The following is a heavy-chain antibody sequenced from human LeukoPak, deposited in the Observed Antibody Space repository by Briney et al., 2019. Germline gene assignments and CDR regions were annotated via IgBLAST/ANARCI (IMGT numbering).Heavy chain of an antibody. Sequence: SETLSLTCTVSGGSISSSSYYWGWIRQPPGKGLEWIGSIYYSGSTYYNPSLKSRVTICVDTSKNQFSLKLSSVTAADTAVYYCARSAAYYDFWSGISFDPWGQGTLVTVSS. CDR3: ARSAAYYDFWSGISFDP. CDR2: IYYSGST. V-gene: IGHV4-39*01. CDR1: GGSISSSSYY. D-gene: IGHD3-3*01. J-gene: IGHJ5*02.